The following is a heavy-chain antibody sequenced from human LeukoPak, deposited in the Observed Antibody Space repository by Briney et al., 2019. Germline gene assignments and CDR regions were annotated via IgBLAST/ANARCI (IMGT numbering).Heavy chain of an antibody. Sequence: SGKVSCKASGGTFSSYAISWVRQAPGQGLEWMGGIIPIFGTANYAQKFQGRVTITADESTSTAYMELSRLSSDDTAVYYCAREYILTGYYGDYWGQGTLVTVSS. CDR3: AREYILTGYYGDY. D-gene: IGHD3-9*01. CDR1: GGTFSSYA. J-gene: IGHJ4*02. CDR2: IIPIFGTA. V-gene: IGHV1-69*13.